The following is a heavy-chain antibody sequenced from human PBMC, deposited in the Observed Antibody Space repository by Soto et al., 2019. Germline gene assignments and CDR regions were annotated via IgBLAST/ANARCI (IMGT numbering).Heavy chain of an antibody. CDR1: GFALTSPGMC. CDR2: IERDDDDK. Sequence: SGPTLVNPTETLTLTCTFSGFALTSPGMCVSWIRQPPGKALEWLALIERDDDDKYYSTSMKTRLTISKDTRKNQVVLTMANMETADTGTYDCARSIRGTRRFNGMDVWGQGTTVTVSS. D-gene: IGHD1-20*01. V-gene: IGHV2-70*13. J-gene: IGHJ6*01. CDR3: ARSIRGTRRFNGMDV.